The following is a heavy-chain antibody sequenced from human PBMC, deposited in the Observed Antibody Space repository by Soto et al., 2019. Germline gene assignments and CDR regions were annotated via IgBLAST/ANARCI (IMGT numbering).Heavy chain of an antibody. CDR1: GFTFSSYG. V-gene: IGHV3-30*18. CDR3: AKDCAGGNDYFDY. Sequence: QVQLVESGGGVVQPGRSLRLSCAASGFTFSSYGMHWVRQAPGKGLEWVAVISYDGSNKYYADSVKGRFTISRDNSKNPLYLQMNSLRAEDTAVYYCAKDCAGGNDYFDYWGQGTLVTVSS. D-gene: IGHD2-15*01. CDR2: ISYDGSNK. J-gene: IGHJ4*02.